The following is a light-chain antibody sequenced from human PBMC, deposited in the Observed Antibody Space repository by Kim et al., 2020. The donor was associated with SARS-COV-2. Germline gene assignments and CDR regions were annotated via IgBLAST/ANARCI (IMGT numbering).Light chain of an antibody. J-gene: IGKJ2*01. CDR3: QQYVSSPYT. Sequence: EIVLTQSPGTLSLSPGERATLSCRASQSVSSSYLAWYRHKPGQAPRLLIYGASSRATGIPDRFSDSGSGTDFTLTISRLEPEDFAVYFCQQYVSSPYTFGQGTKLEI. V-gene: IGKV3-20*01. CDR1: QSVSSSY. CDR2: GAS.